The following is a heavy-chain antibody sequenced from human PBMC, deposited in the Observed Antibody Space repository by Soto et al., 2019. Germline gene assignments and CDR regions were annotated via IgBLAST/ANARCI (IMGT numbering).Heavy chain of an antibody. Sequence: GESLKISCQGSGYTFSNHWINWVRLVPGKGLEWMGIVFPRDSDTRYSPSLQGQVIISVDKSTNTAYLQWTRLTASDTAIYYCAKSIEGGPMDVWGQGTTVTVSS. CDR3: AKSIEGGPMDV. V-gene: IGHV5-51*01. D-gene: IGHD1-26*01. J-gene: IGHJ6*02. CDR2: VFPRDSDT. CDR1: GYTFSNHW.